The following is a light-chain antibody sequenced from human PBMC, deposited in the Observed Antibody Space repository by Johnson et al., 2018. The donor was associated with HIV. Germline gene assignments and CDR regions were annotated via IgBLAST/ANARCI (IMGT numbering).Light chain of an antibody. Sequence: QSVLTQPPSMSAAPGQKVTISCSGSSSNIGNNYVSWYQQLPGTAPKLLIYDNNKRPSGIPDRFSGSTSGTSATLGITGLQTGDEADYYCGTWDSSLSALYVFGTGTKVTVL. CDR1: SSNIGNNY. J-gene: IGLJ1*01. V-gene: IGLV1-51*01. CDR2: DNN. CDR3: GTWDSSLSALYV.